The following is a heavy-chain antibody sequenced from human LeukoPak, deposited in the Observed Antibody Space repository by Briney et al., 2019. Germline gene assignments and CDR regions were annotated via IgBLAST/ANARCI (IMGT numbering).Heavy chain of an antibody. J-gene: IGHJ3*02. Sequence: SSQTLSLTCTVSGASIRSGDYYWSWIRQPPGTGLEWLGYIYDSGSTYYNPSLKSRITISVDTSENRFSLKLSSVTATDTAVYYCARDCSGGSCYGAFDIWGQGTMVTVSS. CDR3: ARDCSGGSCYGAFDI. CDR1: GASIRSGDYY. V-gene: IGHV4-30-4*01. D-gene: IGHD2-15*01. CDR2: IYDSGST.